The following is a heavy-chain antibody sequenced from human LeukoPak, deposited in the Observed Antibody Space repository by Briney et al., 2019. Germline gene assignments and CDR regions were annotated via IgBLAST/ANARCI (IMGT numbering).Heavy chain of an antibody. Sequence: GGSLRLSCAASGFTFSSYAMSWVRQAPGKGLEWVSGISWNSGSIGYADSVKGRFTISRDNAKNSLYLQMNSLRAEDTALYYCAKDEYYDILTGLGSFDYWGQGTLVTVSS. V-gene: IGHV3-9*01. D-gene: IGHD3-9*01. J-gene: IGHJ4*02. CDR3: AKDEYYDILTGLGSFDY. CDR2: ISWNSGSI. CDR1: GFTFSSYA.